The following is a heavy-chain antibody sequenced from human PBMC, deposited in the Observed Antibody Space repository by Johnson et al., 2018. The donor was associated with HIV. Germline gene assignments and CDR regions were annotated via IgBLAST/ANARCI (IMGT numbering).Heavy chain of an antibody. CDR3: AREGAWELRPGAFDI. CDR1: GFTFSSYG. Sequence: QMLLVESGGGVVQPGRSLRLSCAASGFTFSSYGMHWVRQAPCKGLEWVSGINWNSDTIEYADSVRGRFPVSRDNAKNSLFLQMNSLRAEDTAVYYCAREGAWELRPGAFDIWGQGTMVTVSS. V-gene: IGHV3-NL1*01. D-gene: IGHD1-7*01. J-gene: IGHJ3*02. CDR2: INWNSDTI.